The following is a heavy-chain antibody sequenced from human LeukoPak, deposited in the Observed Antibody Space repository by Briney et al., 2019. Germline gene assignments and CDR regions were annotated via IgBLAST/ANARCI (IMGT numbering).Heavy chain of an antibody. CDR3: ASDRFFYGLDV. Sequence: GGSLRLSCAASGFTFSSYWMHWVRQAPGKGLMWVSRIKSDGSETSYADSVKGRFTISRDNARNTLYLQMNSLRPEDTAIYYCASDRFFYGLDVWGQGTRSPSP. D-gene: IGHD3-10*01. CDR2: IKSDGSET. CDR1: GFTFSSYW. V-gene: IGHV3-74*01. J-gene: IGHJ6*02.